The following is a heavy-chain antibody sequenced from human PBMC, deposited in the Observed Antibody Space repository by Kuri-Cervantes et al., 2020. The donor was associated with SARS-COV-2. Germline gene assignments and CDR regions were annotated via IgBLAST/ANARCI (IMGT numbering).Heavy chain of an antibody. Sequence: GGSLRLSCAASGFTFSSYSMNWVRQAPGKGLEWVSSISSSSSYIYYADSVKGRFTISRDNAKNSLYLQMNSLRAEDTAVYYCARDLGPYQLLFFRAFDIWGQGTMVTVSS. CDR2: ISSSSSYI. CDR3: ARDLGPYQLLFFRAFDI. V-gene: IGHV3-21*01. J-gene: IGHJ3*02. D-gene: IGHD2-2*01. CDR1: GFTFSSYS.